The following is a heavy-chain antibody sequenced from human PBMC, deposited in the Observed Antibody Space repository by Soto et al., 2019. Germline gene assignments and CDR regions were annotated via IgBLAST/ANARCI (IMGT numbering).Heavy chain of an antibody. CDR2: ISSSSSYI. Sequence: ETLSLTCAVYGGSFSGYYWSWIRQPPGKGLEWVSSISSSSSYIYYADSVKGRFTISRDNAKNSLYLQMNSLRAEDTAVYYCARDPRDDVLRYFDWSLPGWGQGTLVTVSS. CDR1: GGSFSGYY. D-gene: IGHD3-9*01. CDR3: ARDPRDDVLRYFDWSLPG. J-gene: IGHJ4*02. V-gene: IGHV3-21*01.